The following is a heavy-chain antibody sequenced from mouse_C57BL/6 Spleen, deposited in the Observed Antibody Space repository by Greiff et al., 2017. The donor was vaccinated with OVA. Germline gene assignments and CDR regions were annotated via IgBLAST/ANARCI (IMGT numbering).Heavy chain of an antibody. J-gene: IGHJ4*01. Sequence: QVQLQQSGPELVKPGASVKISCKASGYAFSSSWLNWVKQRPGKGLEWIGRIYPGDGDTNYNGKFKGKATLTADKSSSTAYMQLSSLTSEYSAVYFCARNWDSGAMDYWGQGTSVTVSS. CDR3: ARNWDSGAMDY. CDR2: IYPGDGDT. V-gene: IGHV1-82*01. D-gene: IGHD4-1*01. CDR1: GYAFSSSW.